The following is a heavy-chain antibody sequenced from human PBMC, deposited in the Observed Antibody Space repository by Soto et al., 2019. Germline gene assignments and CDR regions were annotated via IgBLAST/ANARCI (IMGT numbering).Heavy chain of an antibody. CDR1: GFKFDYYW. Sequence: EVQLVESGGGLVQPGGSLRLSCVASGFKFDYYWMHWVRQAPGGGLMWISRLQTDGSHPAYAGSVKGRFTIARDNAKNTLYLQMNNLRVEDTAVYYCARGGDPDYWGQGTLVTVSS. CDR2: LQTDGSHP. CDR3: ARGGDPDY. V-gene: IGHV3-74*01. D-gene: IGHD3-16*01. J-gene: IGHJ4*02.